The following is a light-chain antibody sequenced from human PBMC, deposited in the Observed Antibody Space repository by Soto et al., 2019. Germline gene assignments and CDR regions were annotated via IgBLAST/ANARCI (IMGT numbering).Light chain of an antibody. CDR3: SSYTSSSTLNYV. Sequence: QSVLTQPASVSGSPGQSITISCTGTSSDVDDYNYVSWYQQHPGKAPKLMIYDVSNRPSGVSNRFSGSKSGNTASLTISGLQAEGEADYYCSSYTSSSTLNYVFGTGTKVTVL. CDR2: DVS. J-gene: IGLJ1*01. CDR1: SSDVDDYNY. V-gene: IGLV2-14*01.